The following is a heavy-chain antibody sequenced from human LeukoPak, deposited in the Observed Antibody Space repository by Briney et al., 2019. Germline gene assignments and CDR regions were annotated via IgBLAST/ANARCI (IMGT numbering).Heavy chain of an antibody. CDR3: ARLRFLEWLFPWFDP. D-gene: IGHD3-3*01. CDR2: ISYSGNT. V-gene: IGHV4-59*08. J-gene: IGHJ5*02. Sequence: SETLSPTCTVSGGSISSQYWSWIRQTPGRGLEWIGYISYSGNTKYNPSLKSRVTISVDTSKNQFSLKLNSMTAADTSVYYCARLRFLEWLFPWFDPWGQGTLVTVSS. CDR1: GGSISSQY.